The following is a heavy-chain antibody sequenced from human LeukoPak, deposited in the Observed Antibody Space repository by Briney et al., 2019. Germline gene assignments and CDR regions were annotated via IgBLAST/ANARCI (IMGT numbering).Heavy chain of an antibody. Sequence: ASVKVSCKASGYTFTGYYMHWVRQAPGQGLEWMGWINPNSGGTNYAQKFQGRVTMTRDTSISTAYMELSSLRSDDTTVYYCARRTVYDILTSYAFDIWGQGTMVTVSS. V-gene: IGHV1-2*02. J-gene: IGHJ3*02. D-gene: IGHD3-9*01. CDR2: INPNSGGT. CDR1: GYTFTGYY. CDR3: ARRTVYDILTSYAFDI.